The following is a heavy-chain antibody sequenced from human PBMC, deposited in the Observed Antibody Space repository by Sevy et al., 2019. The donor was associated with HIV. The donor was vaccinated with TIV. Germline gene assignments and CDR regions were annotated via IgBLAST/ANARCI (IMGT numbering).Heavy chain of an antibody. Sequence: GGSLRLSCTASGFTFSSYAMYWVRQAPGKGLEWVAVISYDGNNKDYADSVKGRFTISRDNSKNTLYLQMNSLRAEDTAVYYCASHYYDSTGYYYPLDYWGQGTPVTVSS. CDR1: GFTFSSYA. V-gene: IGHV3-30*04. D-gene: IGHD3-22*01. CDR3: ASHYYDSTGYYYPLDY. J-gene: IGHJ4*02. CDR2: ISYDGNNK.